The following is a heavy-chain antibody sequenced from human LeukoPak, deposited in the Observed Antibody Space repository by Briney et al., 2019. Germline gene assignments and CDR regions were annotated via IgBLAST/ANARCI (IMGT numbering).Heavy chain of an antibody. CDR1: GGTFSSYA. D-gene: IGHD6-13*01. V-gene: IGHV1-69*04. CDR2: IIPILGIA. Sequence: SVEVSCKASGGTFSSYAISWVRQAPGQGLEWMGRIIPILGIANYAQKFQGRVTITADKSTSTAYMELSSLRSEDTAVYYCAFIAAAGIRPDQRFDYWGQGTLVTVSS. CDR3: AFIAAAGIRPDQRFDY. J-gene: IGHJ4*02.